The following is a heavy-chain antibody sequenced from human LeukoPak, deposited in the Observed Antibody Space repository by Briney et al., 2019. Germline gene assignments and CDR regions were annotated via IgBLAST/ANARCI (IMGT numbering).Heavy chain of an antibody. CDR3: AKETDGMDA. CDR2: IRSSGSTR. J-gene: IGHJ6*02. V-gene: IGHV3-48*03. CDR1: GFSFPSCE. D-gene: IGHD1-14*01. Sequence: PGGSLRLSCAASGFSFPSCEMNWVRQAPGKGLEWLSYIRSSGSTRYYADSVKARFTISRDNAKNSLYMQMNSLRAEDTAVYYCAKETDGMDAWGRGTTVAVSS.